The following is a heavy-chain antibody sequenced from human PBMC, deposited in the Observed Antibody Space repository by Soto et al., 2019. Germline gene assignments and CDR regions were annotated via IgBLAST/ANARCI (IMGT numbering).Heavy chain of an antibody. Sequence: SDTLSLTCTVSGGSIGSGDYYWSWIRQPPGKGLEGIGYLYYSGSTYYNPSLKSRVTISVDTSKNQFSLKLSSVTAADTAVYYCARDGVPAAYYYYGIDVWGQGTTVPVSS. CDR1: GGSIGSGDYY. J-gene: IGHJ6*02. CDR2: LYYSGST. D-gene: IGHD2-2*01. CDR3: ARDGVPAAYYYYGIDV. V-gene: IGHV4-30-4*02.